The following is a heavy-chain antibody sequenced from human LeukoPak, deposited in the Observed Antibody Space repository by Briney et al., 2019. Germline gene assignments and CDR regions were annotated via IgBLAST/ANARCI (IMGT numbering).Heavy chain of an antibody. CDR2: IYPGDSDI. Sequence: NHGEALEPPFKCSGYPFTTFWIGWVRPIPGKGLGWVGIIYPGDSDIRYSPSFQGQVTISADKSISTAYLQWSSLKASDTAMYYCARLRHIVVVVERDPFYFDYWGQGTLVTVSS. D-gene: IGHD2-21*01. CDR1: GYPFTTFW. J-gene: IGHJ4*02. CDR3: ARLRHIVVVVERDPFYFDY. V-gene: IGHV5-51*01.